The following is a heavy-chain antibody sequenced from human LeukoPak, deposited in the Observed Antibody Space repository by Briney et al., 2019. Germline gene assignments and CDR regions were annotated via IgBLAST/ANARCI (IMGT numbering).Heavy chain of an antibody. V-gene: IGHV3-11*04. CDR3: ARDAEARADFWSGYSPTYYMDV. CDR2: ISSGSTTI. J-gene: IGHJ6*03. CDR1: GFTFTDYY. Sequence: RSGGSLRLSCAASGFTFTDYYMSWIRQAPGKGLEWVSYISSGSTTIQYADSVKGRFTISRDNAKNSLYLQMNSLRAEDTAVYYCARDAEARADFWSGYSPTYYMDVWGKGTTVTVSS. D-gene: IGHD3-3*01.